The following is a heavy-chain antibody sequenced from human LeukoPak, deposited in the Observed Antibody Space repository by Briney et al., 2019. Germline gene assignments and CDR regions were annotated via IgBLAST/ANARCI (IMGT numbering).Heavy chain of an antibody. CDR1: GGSISSGGYS. Sequence: SQTLSLTCAVSGGSISSGGYSWSWIRQPPGKGLEWIGYIYHSGSTYYNPSLKSRVTISVDTSKNQFSLKLSSITAADTAVYYCARVELHPTDDAFDIWGQGTMVTVSS. V-gene: IGHV4-30-2*01. CDR2: IYHSGST. CDR3: ARVELHPTDDAFDI. J-gene: IGHJ3*02. D-gene: IGHD1-7*01.